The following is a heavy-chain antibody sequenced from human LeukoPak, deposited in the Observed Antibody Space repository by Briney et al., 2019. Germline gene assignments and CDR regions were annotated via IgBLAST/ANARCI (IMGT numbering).Heavy chain of an antibody. CDR3: VGGAVYYFDC. J-gene: IGHJ4*02. V-gene: IGHV3-72*01. CDR2: IRNKANSYTT. CDR1: GFTFSSYA. Sequence: GGSLRLSCVTSGFTFSSYAFHWVRQAPGKGLEWVGRIRNKANSYTTEYAASVKGRFTVSRDNSKNSLYLQMNSLKTEDTAVYYCVGGAVYYFDCWGQGTLVTVSS.